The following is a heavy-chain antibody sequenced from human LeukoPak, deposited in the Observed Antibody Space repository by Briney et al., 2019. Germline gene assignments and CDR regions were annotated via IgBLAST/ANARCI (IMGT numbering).Heavy chain of an antibody. CDR1: GFISSSYW. CDR3: ARAMDV. Sequence: GGSLRLSCAASGFISSSYWMSWVRQAPGKGLEWVANVKQDGSERYYGDSVKGRFTISRDNAKSSLYLQMNSLRAEDTAVYYCARAMDVWGQGATVTVSS. V-gene: IGHV3-7*03. CDR2: VKQDGSER. J-gene: IGHJ6*02.